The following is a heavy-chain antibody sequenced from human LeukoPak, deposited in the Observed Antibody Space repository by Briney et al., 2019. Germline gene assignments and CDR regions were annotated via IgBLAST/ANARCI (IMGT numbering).Heavy chain of an antibody. Sequence: PGGSLRLSCAASGFSFTDYAMSWARQPPGKGLEWVSAVSGHGDTTDYVDSVKGRFTISRDNSRNTVHLQMNSLRAEDTAVYSCALCRLPFYGMDVWGQGTTVTVSS. D-gene: IGHD2-2*01. J-gene: IGHJ6*02. CDR2: VSGHGDTT. CDR3: ALCRLPFYGMDV. CDR1: GFSFTDYA. V-gene: IGHV3-23*01.